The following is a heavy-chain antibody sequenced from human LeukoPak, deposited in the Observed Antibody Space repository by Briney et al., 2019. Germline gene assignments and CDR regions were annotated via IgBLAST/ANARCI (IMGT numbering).Heavy chain of an antibody. D-gene: IGHD6-13*01. V-gene: IGHV3-33*01. Sequence: GGSLRLSCAASGFTFSSYGMHWVRQAPGKGREWVAVIWYDGSNKYYADSVKGRFTISRDNSKNTLYLQMNSLRAEDTALYYCARGIAAASAFDYWGQGTLVTVSS. J-gene: IGHJ4*02. CDR2: IWYDGSNK. CDR3: ARGIAAASAFDY. CDR1: GFTFSSYG.